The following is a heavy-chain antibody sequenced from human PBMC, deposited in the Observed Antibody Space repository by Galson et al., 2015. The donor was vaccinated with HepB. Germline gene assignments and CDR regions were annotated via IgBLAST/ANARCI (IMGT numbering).Heavy chain of an antibody. Sequence: SLRLSCAASGFTFDDYAMHWVRQAPGKGLEWVSGISWNSGSIGYADSVKGRFTISRDNAKNSLYLQMNSLRAEDTALYYCAKDLGRGSGFGESPVSWGQGTLVTVSS. CDR2: ISWNSGSI. V-gene: IGHV3-9*01. CDR1: GFTFDDYA. D-gene: IGHD3-10*01. CDR3: AKDLGRGSGFGESPVS. J-gene: IGHJ4*02.